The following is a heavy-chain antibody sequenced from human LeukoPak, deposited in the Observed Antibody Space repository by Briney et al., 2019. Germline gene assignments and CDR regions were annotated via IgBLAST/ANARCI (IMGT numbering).Heavy chain of an antibody. J-gene: IGHJ5*02. CDR2: ISSSSSYR. V-gene: IGHV3-21*01. Sequence: GGSLRLSCAPSGLTFSIYSMNWVRHAPGKGLEWVSSISSSSSYRYYADSVKGRVSISRDNAKNSLYLQMNSLRAEYTAVYYCASVAMNAAATLGQGTLVTVSS. CDR3: ASVAMNAAAT. CDR1: GLTFSIYS. D-gene: IGHD2-2*01.